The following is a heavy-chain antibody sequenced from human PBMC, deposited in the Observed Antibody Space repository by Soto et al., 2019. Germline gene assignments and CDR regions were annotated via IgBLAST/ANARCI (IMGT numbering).Heavy chain of an antibody. D-gene: IGHD2-2*01. Sequence: QVQLVQSGAEVKKPGSSVKVSCKASGGTFSRYSITWVRQAPGHGLEWIGRSIPIFGIASYAPKFQGRVTITADESTSTAYMELSSLRSDDTAVYYCAREDRDRETGLVPAAIDGMDVWGQGTTVTVSS. CDR2: SIPIFGIA. CDR1: GGTFSRYS. V-gene: IGHV1-69*08. J-gene: IGHJ6*02. CDR3: AREDRDRETGLVPAAIDGMDV.